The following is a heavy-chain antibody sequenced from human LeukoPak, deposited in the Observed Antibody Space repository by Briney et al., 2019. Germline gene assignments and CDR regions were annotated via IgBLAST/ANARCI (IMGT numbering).Heavy chain of an antibody. D-gene: IGHD6-19*01. V-gene: IGHV3-48*03. J-gene: IGHJ4*02. Sequence: GGSLRLSCTASGFTFSTYEFQWVRQAPGKGLEWVAYISRSGATTYYADSVKGRFTISRDSAKNSLYLQINNLRAEDTAVYYCARDASGWYMDYWGQGTLVTVSS. CDR2: ISRSGATT. CDR1: GFTFSTYE. CDR3: ARDASGWYMDY.